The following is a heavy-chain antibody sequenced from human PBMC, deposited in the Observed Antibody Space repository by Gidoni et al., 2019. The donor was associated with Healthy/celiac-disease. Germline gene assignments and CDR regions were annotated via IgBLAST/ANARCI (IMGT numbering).Heavy chain of an antibody. J-gene: IGHJ2*01. D-gene: IGHD3-3*01. V-gene: IGHV3-73*02. CDR2: IRSKANSYAT. CDR3: TRPGDYDFWSGRNWYFDL. CDR1: GFTFSASA. Sequence: EVQLVESGGGLVQPGGSLKLSCAASGFTFSASAVPWVRQASGKGLEWVGRIRSKANSYATAYAASVKGRFTISRDDSKNTAYLQMNSLKTEDTAVYYCTRPGDYDFWSGRNWYFDLWGRGTLVTVSS.